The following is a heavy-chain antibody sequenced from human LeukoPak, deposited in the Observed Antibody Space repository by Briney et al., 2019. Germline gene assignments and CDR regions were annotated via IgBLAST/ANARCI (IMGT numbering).Heavy chain of an antibody. J-gene: IGHJ4*02. D-gene: IGHD3-16*02. Sequence: RAGGSLRLSCAASGFTFSSYAMSWVRQAPGKGLEWVSGINWNGGSTGYADSVKGRFTISRDNAKNSLYLQMNSLRAEDTALYYCARDGPYYDYVWGSYREHDYWGQGTLVTVSS. V-gene: IGHV3-20*04. CDR1: GFTFSSYA. CDR2: INWNGGST. CDR3: ARDGPYYDYVWGSYREHDY.